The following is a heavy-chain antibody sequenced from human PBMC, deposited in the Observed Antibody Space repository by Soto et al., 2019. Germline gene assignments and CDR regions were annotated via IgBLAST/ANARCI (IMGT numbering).Heavy chain of an antibody. CDR1: GGSFSGYY. J-gene: IGHJ6*02. CDR2: INHSGST. V-gene: IGHV4-34*01. CDR3: ATSTGDDPDCAPFCYYYGMDV. D-gene: IGHD2-21*01. Sequence: SETLSLTCAVYGGSFSGYYWSWIRQPPGKGLEWIGEINHSGSTNYNPALKSRVTISVDTSKNQFSLKLSSVTAADTAVYYCATSTGDDPDCAPFCYYYGMDVWGQGTTVT.